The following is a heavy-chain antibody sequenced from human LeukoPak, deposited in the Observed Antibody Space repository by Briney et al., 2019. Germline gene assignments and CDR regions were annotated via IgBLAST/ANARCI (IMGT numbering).Heavy chain of an antibody. CDR2: IQYDGSNK. D-gene: IGHD6-19*01. J-gene: IGHJ6*03. CDR1: GFSFSSYG. Sequence: GGSLRLSCAASGFSFSSYGMQWVRQAPGKGLERVAFIQYDGSNKYYAESVKGRFTISRDNSKNTLYLQMNSLRAEDTAVYYCAKRGSGWYEDYYYYMDVWGKGTTVTISS. CDR3: AKRGSGWYEDYYYYMDV. V-gene: IGHV3-30*02.